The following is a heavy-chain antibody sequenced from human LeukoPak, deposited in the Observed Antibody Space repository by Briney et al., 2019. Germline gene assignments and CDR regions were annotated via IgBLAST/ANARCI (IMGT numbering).Heavy chain of an antibody. CDR1: GFTFSNAW. Sequence: GGSLRLSCAASGFTFSNAWMSWVRQAPGKGLEWVGRTKSKTDGGTTDYAAPVKGRFTISRDDSKNTLYLQMNSLKTEDTAVYYCTTVKVVGAYYYYYYYMDVWGKGTTVTVSS. CDR3: TTVKVVGAYYYYYYYMDV. J-gene: IGHJ6*03. V-gene: IGHV3-15*01. CDR2: TKSKTDGGTT. D-gene: IGHD1-26*01.